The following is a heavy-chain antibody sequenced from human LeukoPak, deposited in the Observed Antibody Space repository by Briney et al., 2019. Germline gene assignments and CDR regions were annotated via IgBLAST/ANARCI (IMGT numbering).Heavy chain of an antibody. J-gene: IGHJ4*02. V-gene: IGHV3-30*02. Sequence: PGGSLGLSCAASGFTFSSYGMHWVRQAPGKGLEWVAFIRYDGSNKYYADSVKGRFTISRDNSKNTLYLQMNSLRAEDTAVYYCAKDRGYCSGGSCYYFDYWGQGTLVTVSS. CDR2: IRYDGSNK. D-gene: IGHD2-15*01. CDR1: GFTFSSYG. CDR3: AKDRGYCSGGSCYYFDY.